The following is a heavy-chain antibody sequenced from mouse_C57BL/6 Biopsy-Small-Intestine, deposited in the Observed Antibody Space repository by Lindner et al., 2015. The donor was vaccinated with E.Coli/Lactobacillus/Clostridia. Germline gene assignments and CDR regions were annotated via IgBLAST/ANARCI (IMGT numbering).Heavy chain of an antibody. CDR3: ARLGSSYDAMDY. Sequence: EVQLQESGPSLVRPSQTLSLTCTVTGFSINSDCYWIWIRQFPGNKLEYIGYTFYSGITYYNPSLESRTYITRDTSKNQFSLKLSSVTTEDTAMYYCARLGSSYDAMDYWGQGTSVTVSS. CDR1: GFSINSDCY. J-gene: IGHJ4*01. D-gene: IGHD1-1*01. CDR2: TFYSGIT. V-gene: IGHV3-3*01.